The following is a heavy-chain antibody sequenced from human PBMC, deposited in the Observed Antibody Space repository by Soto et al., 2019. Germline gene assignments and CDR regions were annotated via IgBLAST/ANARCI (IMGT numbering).Heavy chain of an antibody. CDR1: GFTFSSYG. Sequence: GGSLRLSCAASGFTFSSYGMHWVRQAPGKGLEWVAVISWDGGSTYYADSVKGRFTISRDNSKNSLYLQMNSLRTEDTALYYCAKDISRYGDYYYYYGMDVWGQGTTVTVSS. J-gene: IGHJ6*02. CDR2: ISWDGGST. D-gene: IGHD3-10*01. CDR3: AKDISRYGDYYYYYGMDV. V-gene: IGHV3-43*02.